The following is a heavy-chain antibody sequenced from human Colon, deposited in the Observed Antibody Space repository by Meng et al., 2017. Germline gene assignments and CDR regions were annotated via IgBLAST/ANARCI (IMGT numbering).Heavy chain of an antibody. J-gene: IGHJ5*02. CDR3: ARDPSNRGAFFDP. Sequence: VHLQEAVPGMLKPSQPLSPPCVVSGGSISGDGYYWSWIRQHPGKGLEWIGYVHDSGDTYYKSSLKSRITISIDTSENQFSLKLKSVTAADTAVYYCARDPSNRGAFFDPWGQGTLVTVSS. CDR1: GGSISGDGYY. V-gene: IGHV4-31*11. D-gene: IGHD3-10*01. CDR2: VHDSGDT.